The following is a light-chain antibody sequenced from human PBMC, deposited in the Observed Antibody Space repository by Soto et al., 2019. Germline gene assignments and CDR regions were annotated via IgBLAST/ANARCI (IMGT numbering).Light chain of an antibody. CDR1: QSVRVN. CDR3: QQYNKWPPLT. Sequence: EVVMTQSPATLSVSPGERATLSCRASQSVRVNLAWYQQKPGQAPRLLIYDAATRATGVPARFTGSGSGTEFALTISSLQSEDVAVYYCQQYNKWPPLTFGGGTKLDIK. V-gene: IGKV3-15*01. J-gene: IGKJ4*01. CDR2: DAA.